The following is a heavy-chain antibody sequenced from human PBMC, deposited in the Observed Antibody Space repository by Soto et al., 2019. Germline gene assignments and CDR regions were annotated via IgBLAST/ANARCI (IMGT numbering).Heavy chain of an antibody. CDR2: IYYSGST. D-gene: IGHD6-13*01. V-gene: IGHV4-59*01. CDR3: ARSIAAAGKVFDY. Sequence: ETMSLTCTVSGGSICSYDWSWIRQPPGKGLEWIGYIYYSGSTNYNPSLKSRVTISVDTSKNQFSLKLSSVTAADTAVYYCARSIAAAGKVFDYWGQGTLVTVPQ. CDR1: GGSICSYD. J-gene: IGHJ4*02.